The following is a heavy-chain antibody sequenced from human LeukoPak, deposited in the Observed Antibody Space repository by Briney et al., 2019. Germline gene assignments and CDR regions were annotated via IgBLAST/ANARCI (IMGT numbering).Heavy chain of an antibody. CDR3: ARPGYYDSSGYLFDY. V-gene: IGHV4-39*01. J-gene: IGHJ4*02. Sequence: WETLSLTCTVPGDSISSSSYYWGWIPQTPGKGPEYIGSIYSSGSTSYNPSLKSRVTISVDTSKNQLSLKLSSVTAADTAVYYCARPGYYDSSGYLFDYWGQGTLVTVSS. CDR1: GDSISSSSYY. D-gene: IGHD3-22*01. CDR2: IYSSGST.